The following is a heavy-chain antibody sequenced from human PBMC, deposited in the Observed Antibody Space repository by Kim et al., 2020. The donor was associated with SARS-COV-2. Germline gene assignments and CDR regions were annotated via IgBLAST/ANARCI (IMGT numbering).Heavy chain of an antibody. CDR2: ISGDTTGT. CDR3: AKRYGSGSLDY. Sequence: GGSLRLSCAASGFTFSTSAMTWVRQAPGKGLRWVSSISGDTTGTYYADSVKGRFTISRDNSKNTLLLQMNSLRAEDTAVYYCAKRYGSGSLDYWGQGTLV. J-gene: IGHJ4*02. V-gene: IGHV3-23*01. D-gene: IGHD3-10*01. CDR1: GFTFSTSA.